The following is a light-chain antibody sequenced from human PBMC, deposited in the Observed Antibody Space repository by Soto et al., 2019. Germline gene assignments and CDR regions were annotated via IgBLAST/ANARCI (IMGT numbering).Light chain of an antibody. V-gene: IGLV2-11*01. CDR1: SSDVGGYNY. CDR2: DVS. CDR3: CSYAGRYTWV. J-gene: IGLJ3*02. Sequence: QSALTQPRSVSKSPGQSVTISCTGTSSDVGGYNYVSWYQQHPGEAPKLIIYDVSKRPSGVPDRFSGSKSGNTASLTISGLQAEDEADYYCCSYAGRYTWVFGGGTKVTVL.